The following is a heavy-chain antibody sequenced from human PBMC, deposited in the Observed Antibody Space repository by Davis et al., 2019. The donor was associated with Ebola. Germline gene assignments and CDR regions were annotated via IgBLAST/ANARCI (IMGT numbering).Heavy chain of an antibody. CDR1: GGSISSSNW. CDR3: ARDMSSGWYYSAFDI. D-gene: IGHD6-19*01. Sequence: PSETLSLTCAVSGGSISSSNWWSWVRHPPGKGLEWIGEIYHSGSTNYNPSLKSRVTISVDTSKNQFSLKLSSVTAADTAVYYCARDMSSGWYYSAFDIWGQGTMVTVSS. V-gene: IGHV4-4*02. CDR2: IYHSGST. J-gene: IGHJ3*02.